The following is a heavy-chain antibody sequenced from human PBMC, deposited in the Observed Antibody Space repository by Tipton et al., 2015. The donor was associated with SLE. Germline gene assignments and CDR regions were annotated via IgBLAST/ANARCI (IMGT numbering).Heavy chain of an antibody. Sequence: QSGPEVKKPGASVKVSCKASGYTFTGYYMHWVRQAPGQGLEWMGWINPNSGGTNYAQKFQGRVTMTRDTSISTAYMELSRLRSDDTAVYYCARALGYCSSTSCYYYGMDVWGQGTTVTVSS. V-gene: IGHV1-2*02. CDR1: GYTFTGYY. CDR3: ARALGYCSSTSCYYYGMDV. D-gene: IGHD2-2*01. J-gene: IGHJ6*02. CDR2: INPNSGGT.